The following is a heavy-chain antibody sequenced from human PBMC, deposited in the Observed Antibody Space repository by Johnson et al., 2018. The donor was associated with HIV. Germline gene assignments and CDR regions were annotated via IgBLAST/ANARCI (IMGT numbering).Heavy chain of an antibody. D-gene: IGHD1-1*01. CDR1: GFTFSSYA. CDR2: ISYDGSNK. CDR3: ARESRSGTENVPGRHALDV. Sequence: QVQLVESGGGVVQPGRSLRLSCAASGFTFSSYAMHWVRQAPGKGLDWVAVISYDGSNKYYADSVRGRFTISSDNSKNTLFLEMDSLRPEDTALYYCARESRSGTENVPGRHALDVWGQGTMVTVSS. V-gene: IGHV3-30*04. J-gene: IGHJ3*01.